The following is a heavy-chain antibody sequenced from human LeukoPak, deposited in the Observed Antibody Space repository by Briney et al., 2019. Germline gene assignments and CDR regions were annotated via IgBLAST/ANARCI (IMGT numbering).Heavy chain of an antibody. CDR1: GYTFLNYG. V-gene: IGHV1-18*01. CDR3: ARDFDRGGYFCY. D-gene: IGHD3-22*01. J-gene: IGHJ4*02. Sequence: ASVKVSCKTSGYTFLNYGLSWVRQAPGQGLEWIGWISVDTGNTNSAQKIQGRATMTTNASTSTAYMELRSLRSDDTAVYCCARDFDRGGYFCYWGQGTLVTVSS. CDR2: ISVDTGNT.